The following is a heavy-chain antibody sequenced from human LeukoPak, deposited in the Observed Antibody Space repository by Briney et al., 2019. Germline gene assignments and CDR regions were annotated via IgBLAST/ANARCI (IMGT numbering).Heavy chain of an antibody. Sequence: SETLSLTCTVSGDSISRYYWSWIRQPAGKGLEWIGRIYNGGIITYNPSLKSRVTMSIDTSNNQSSLRVRFVTAADTAVYYCARGDSGSYHFDYWGQGTLVTVSS. CDR2: IYNGGII. J-gene: IGHJ4*02. D-gene: IGHD1-26*01. CDR3: ARGDSGSYHFDY. V-gene: IGHV4-4*07. CDR1: GDSISRYY.